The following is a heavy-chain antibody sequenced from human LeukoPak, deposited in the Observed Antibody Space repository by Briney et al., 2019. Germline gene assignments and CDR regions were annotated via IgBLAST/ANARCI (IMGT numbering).Heavy chain of an antibody. V-gene: IGHV1-3*01. J-gene: IGHJ4*02. D-gene: IGHD6-13*01. CDR3: ARDPIGSRWPYYFDY. CDR2: INAGNGNT. Sequence: RASVKVSCKASGYTYTSYGISWVRQAPGQGLEWMGWINAGNGNTKYSQKFQARVTITRDTSASTAYMELSSPRSEDTAVYYRARDPIGSRWPYYFDYWGQGTLVTVSS. CDR1: GYTYTSYG.